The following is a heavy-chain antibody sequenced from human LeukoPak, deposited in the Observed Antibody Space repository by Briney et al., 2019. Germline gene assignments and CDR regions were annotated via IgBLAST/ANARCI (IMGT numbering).Heavy chain of an antibody. V-gene: IGHV3-23*01. Sequence: PGGSLRRSCAASGFTFSSYAMNWVRQATGKGLEWVSFISGSGDTTYYADSVKGRFTISRDSSKNTLYLQMNSLRAEDTAVYYCAKSRGESRGASNYWGQGTLVTVSS. D-gene: IGHD1-26*01. CDR3: AKSRGESRGASNY. J-gene: IGHJ4*02. CDR1: GFTFSSYA. CDR2: ISGSGDTT.